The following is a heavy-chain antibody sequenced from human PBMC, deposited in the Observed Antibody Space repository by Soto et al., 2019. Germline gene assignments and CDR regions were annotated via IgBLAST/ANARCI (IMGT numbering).Heavy chain of an antibody. CDR3: ASPGDSGSYYSNFDY. CDR2: IIPIFGTA. V-gene: IGHV1-69*01. D-gene: IGHD1-26*01. J-gene: IGHJ4*02. CDR1: GGTFSSYA. Sequence: QVQLVQSGAEVKKPGSSVKVSCKASGGTFSSYAISWVRQAPGQGLEWMGGIIPIFGTANYAQKFQGRVTITADESRSTAYMELSSLRSEDTAVYYCASPGDSGSYYSNFDYWGQGTLVTVSS.